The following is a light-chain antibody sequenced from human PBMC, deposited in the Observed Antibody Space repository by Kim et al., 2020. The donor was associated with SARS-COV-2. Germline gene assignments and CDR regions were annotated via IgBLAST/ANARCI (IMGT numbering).Light chain of an antibody. V-gene: IGKV6-21*01. J-gene: IGKJ2*03. CDR1: QSVGSS. CDR2: YTS. CDR3: HQSSSLPYS. Sequence: EVVLTQSSDFQSVAPMETVTITCRASQSVGSSLHWYQQKPYQSPKLLIKYTSQSFSGVPSRFSGSGSGTDFTLTIDSLEAEDAATYYCHQSSSLPYSFGQETELEIK.